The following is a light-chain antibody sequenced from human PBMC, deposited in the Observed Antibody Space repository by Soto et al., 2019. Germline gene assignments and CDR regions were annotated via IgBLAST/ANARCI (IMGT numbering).Light chain of an antibody. V-gene: IGKV1-9*01. J-gene: IGKJ5*01. CDR1: QGISNY. Sequence: IQLTQSPSSLSASVGDRVTITCRASQGISNYLAWYQQKPGKTPRLLIYGATILQSGVPSRFSGSGSGTDFALTISSLQPEYFATYYCQQLKSYVTFGQGTRLEIK. CDR3: QQLKSYVT. CDR2: GAT.